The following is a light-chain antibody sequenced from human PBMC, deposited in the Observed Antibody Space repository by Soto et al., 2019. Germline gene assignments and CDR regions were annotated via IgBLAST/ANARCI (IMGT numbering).Light chain of an antibody. CDR2: TTS. CDR1: QDIRHD. J-gene: IGKJ1*01. Sequence: DIQMTQSPSSLSASVGDRFTITCRASQDIRHDLTWYQQKPGKAPKRLIYTTSSLQSGVPPRFSGSGSGATFTLTISSLQPEDFATYYCLQNNSYPVTFGQGTKVDIK. CDR3: LQNNSYPVT. V-gene: IGKV1-17*01.